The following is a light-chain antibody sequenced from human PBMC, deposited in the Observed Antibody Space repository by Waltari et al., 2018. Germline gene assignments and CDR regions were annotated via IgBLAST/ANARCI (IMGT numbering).Light chain of an antibody. CDR3: QQYHSAPRT. J-gene: IGKJ1*01. CDR1: QNAVFSSNNKNY. Sequence: DIVMTQSPDSLAVSLGERATINCKSSQNAVFSSNNKNYLAWYQQKPGQPPRLLIYWASTRASGVPDRFSGSGSGTDFTLTISSLQAEDVAVYYCQQYHSAPRTFGQGTKVEIK. CDR2: WAS. V-gene: IGKV4-1*01.